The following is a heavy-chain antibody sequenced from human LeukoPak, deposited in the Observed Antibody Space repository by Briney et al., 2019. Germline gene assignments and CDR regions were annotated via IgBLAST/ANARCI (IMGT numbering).Heavy chain of an antibody. CDR2: IYTSGST. CDR3: ARGTYGDSLLSLDY. V-gene: IGHV4-4*07. D-gene: IGHD4-17*01. J-gene: IGHJ4*02. Sequence: SETLSLTCTVSGGSISSFYWSWIRQPAGKGLEWIGRIYTSGSTNYNPSLKSRVTMSVDTSKNQFSLKLSSVTAADTAVYYCARGTYGDSLLSLDYWGQGTLVTVSS. CDR1: GGSISSFY.